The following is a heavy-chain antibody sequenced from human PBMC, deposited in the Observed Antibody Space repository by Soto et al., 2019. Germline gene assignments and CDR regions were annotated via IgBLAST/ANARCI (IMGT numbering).Heavy chain of an antibody. CDR1: GFSFNSYS. J-gene: IGHJ4*02. CDR2: IGYSGNTI. D-gene: IGHD3-3*01. CDR3: ATKLSGYYPLDY. Sequence: PGGSLRLSCAASGFSFNSYSMNWVRQAPGKGLEWVSIIGYSGNTIYYAESVRGRFTISRDNSKNTLYLQMENLRAEDTAIYYCATKLSGYYPLDYWGQGSLVTVSS. V-gene: IGHV3-23*01.